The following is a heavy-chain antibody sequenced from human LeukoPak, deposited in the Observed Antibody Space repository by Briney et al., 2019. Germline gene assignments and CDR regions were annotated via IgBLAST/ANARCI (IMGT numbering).Heavy chain of an antibody. V-gene: IGHV1-69*13. CDR2: IIPIFGTA. Sequence: GASVKVSCKASGGTFSRYDISWVRQAPGQGLEWMGGIIPIFGTANYAQKFQGRVTITADESTSTAYMELSSLRSEDTAVYYCARAHEAYSGYDLVGYYYMDVWGKGTTVTISS. CDR3: ARAHEAYSGYDLVGYYYMDV. J-gene: IGHJ6*03. CDR1: GGTFSRYD. D-gene: IGHD5-12*01.